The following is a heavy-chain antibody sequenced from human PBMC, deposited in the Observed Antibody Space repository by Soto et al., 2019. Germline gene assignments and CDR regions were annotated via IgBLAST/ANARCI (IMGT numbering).Heavy chain of an antibody. V-gene: IGHV3-33*01. CDR2: IWYDGTKR. D-gene: IGHD6-19*01. CDR3: ARDVVTAVAGSVNVFDP. J-gene: IGHJ5*02. Sequence: QVQLVESGGGVVQSGRSVTLSCAASGFSLRTSGMHWLRRAPGKGLEWVGSIWYDGTKRFYANSVKGRSTISKDNSNNILFLQMSGLRAEDTAVYYCARDVVTAVAGSVNVFDPWGQGTLVTVSS. CDR1: GFSLRTSG.